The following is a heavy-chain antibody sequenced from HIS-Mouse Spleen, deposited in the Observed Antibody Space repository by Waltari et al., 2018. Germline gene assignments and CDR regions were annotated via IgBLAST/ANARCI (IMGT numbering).Heavy chain of an antibody. CDR2: IKKDGSEK. Sequence: EVQLVESGGGLVQPGGSLRLSCAASGFTFSSYWMSWVRQAPGKGREWVAKIKKDGSEKYYVDAVKGRFTISRDNAKNSLYLQMNSLRAEDTAVYYCARDGGTGDFDYWGQGTLVTVSS. J-gene: IGHJ4*02. V-gene: IGHV3-7*01. CDR3: ARDGGTGDFDY. D-gene: IGHD7-27*01. CDR1: GFTFSSYW.